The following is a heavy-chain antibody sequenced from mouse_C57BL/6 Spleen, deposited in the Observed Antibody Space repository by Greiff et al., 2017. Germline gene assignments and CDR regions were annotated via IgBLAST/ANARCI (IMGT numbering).Heavy chain of an antibody. Sequence: QVQLKQPGAELVKPGASVKLSCRASGYTFTGYGRPGGRQGPGQGLEWIGMSHPNSGSTNYKEKFKGKATLTVDKSSSTAYMQLSSLTSEDSAVYYCARVKETLEDAMDYWGQGTSVTVSS. CDR2: SHPNSGST. D-gene: IGHD2-10*02. CDR1: GYTFTGYG. J-gene: IGHJ4*01. CDR3: ARVKETLEDAMDY. V-gene: IGHV1-64*01.